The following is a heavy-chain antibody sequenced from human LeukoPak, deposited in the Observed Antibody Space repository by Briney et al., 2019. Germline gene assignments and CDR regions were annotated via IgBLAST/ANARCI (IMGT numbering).Heavy chain of an antibody. Sequence: SETLSLTCTVSGGSISSSSYYWGWIRQPPGKGLEWIGSIYYSGSTYYNLSLKSRVTISVDTSKNQFSLKLSSVTAADTAVYYCATRGYYDSSRDYWGQGTLVTVSS. CDR1: GGSISSSSYY. J-gene: IGHJ4*02. CDR2: IYYSGST. CDR3: ATRGYYDSSRDY. V-gene: IGHV4-39*01. D-gene: IGHD3-22*01.